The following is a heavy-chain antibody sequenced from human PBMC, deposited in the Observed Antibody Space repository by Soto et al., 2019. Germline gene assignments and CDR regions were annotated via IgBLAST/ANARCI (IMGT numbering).Heavy chain of an antibody. CDR1: CYTFTSYG. D-gene: IGHD2-2*01. Sequence: SVEVSCKASCYTFTSYGISWVRQAPGQGLEWMGWISAYNGNTNYAQKFQGRVTMTTDTSTSTAYMELRSLRSDDTAAYYCARNPYCSSTSCQFDPWGQGTLVTVSS. CDR3: ARNPYCSSTSCQFDP. J-gene: IGHJ5*02. CDR2: ISAYNGNT. V-gene: IGHV1-18*04.